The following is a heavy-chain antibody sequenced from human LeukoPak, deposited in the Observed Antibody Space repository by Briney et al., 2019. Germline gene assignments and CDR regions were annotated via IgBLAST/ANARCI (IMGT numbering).Heavy chain of an antibody. J-gene: IGHJ4*02. V-gene: IGHV1-24*01. Sequence: ASVKVSCKVSGYTLTELSMHWVRQAPGKGLEWMGGFDPEDGETIYAQKFQGRVTMTEDTSTDTAYMELSSLRSEDTAVYYCATGPRGYCDSSGDVTHLDYWGQGTLVTVSS. CDR3: ATGPRGYCDSSGDVTHLDY. D-gene: IGHD3-22*01. CDR2: FDPEDGET. CDR1: GYTLTELS.